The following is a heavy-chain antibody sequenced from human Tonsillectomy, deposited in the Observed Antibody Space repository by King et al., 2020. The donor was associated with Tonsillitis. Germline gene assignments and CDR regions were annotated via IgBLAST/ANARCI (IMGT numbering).Heavy chain of an antibody. CDR3: ARRQPYYYDSSDSFDY. Sequence: QVQLQQWGAGLLKPSETLSLTCAVYGGSLSGYYWSWIRQPPGKGLEWIGEINHSGSTNYNPSLKSRVTISVDASKNQFSLKLSSVTAADTALYYCARRQPYYYDSSDSFDYWGQGTLVTVSS. J-gene: IGHJ4*02. V-gene: IGHV4-34*01. CDR2: INHSGST. D-gene: IGHD3-22*01. CDR1: GGSLSGYY.